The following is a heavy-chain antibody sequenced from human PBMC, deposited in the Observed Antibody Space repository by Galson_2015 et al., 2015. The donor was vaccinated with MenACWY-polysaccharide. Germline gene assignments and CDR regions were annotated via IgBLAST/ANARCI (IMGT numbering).Heavy chain of an antibody. V-gene: IGHV3-48*01. CDR2: ISSSSSTI. CDR1: GFTFSSYS. D-gene: IGHD2/OR15-2a*01. CDR3: ARDVIAYYGMDV. Sequence: SLRLSCAASGFTFSSYSMNWVRQAPGKVLEWVSYISSSSSTIYYADSVKGRFTISRDNAKNSLYLQMNSLRAEDTAVYYCARDVIAYYGMDVWGQGTTVTVSS. J-gene: IGHJ6*02.